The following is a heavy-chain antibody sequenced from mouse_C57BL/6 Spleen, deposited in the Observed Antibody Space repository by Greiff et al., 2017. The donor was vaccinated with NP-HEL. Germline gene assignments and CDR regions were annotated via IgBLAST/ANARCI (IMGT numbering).Heavy chain of an antibody. D-gene: IGHD2-4*01. CDR1: GYSITSGYY. CDR3: ARAYDYDGDWYFDV. V-gene: IGHV3-6*01. Sequence: VQLKESGPGLVKPSQSLSLTCSVTGYSITSGYYWNWIRQFPGNKLEWMGYISYDGSNNSNPSLKNRISITRDTSKNQFFLKLNSVTTEDTATYYCARAYDYDGDWYFDVWGTGTTVTVSS. CDR2: ISYDGSN. J-gene: IGHJ1*03.